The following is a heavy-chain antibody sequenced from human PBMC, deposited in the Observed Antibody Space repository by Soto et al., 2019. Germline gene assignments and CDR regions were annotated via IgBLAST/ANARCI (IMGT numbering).Heavy chain of an antibody. D-gene: IGHD2-2*01. J-gene: IGHJ4*02. V-gene: IGHV4-34*01. CDR2: INHSGST. CDR1: GGSFSGYY. Sequence: QVQLQQWGAGLLKPSETLSLTCAVYGGSFSGYYWSWIRQPPGKGLEWIGEINHSGSTNYNPSLKSRVTISVDTSKNQFSLKLSSVTAADTAVYYCASRASRYCSSTSCRNNWGQGTLVTVSS. CDR3: ASRASRYCSSTSCRNN.